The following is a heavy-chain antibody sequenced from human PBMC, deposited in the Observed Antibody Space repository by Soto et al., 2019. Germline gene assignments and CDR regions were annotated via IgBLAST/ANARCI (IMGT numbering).Heavy chain of an antibody. V-gene: IGHV3-23*01. CDR3: ARCTVDTIVTSGWCHYLDP. Sequence: EVQLLDSGGGLVQPGGPLRLSCAASGLPFSSPARGWVCQAPGKGREWVSAVSGIGGTTYSADSVRARFTISRDNSKNTLYLQMNSLRAEDTAIYFCARCTVDTIVTSGWCHYLDPWGQGTLVTVSS. CDR1: GLPFSSPA. J-gene: IGHJ5*02. CDR2: VSGIGGTT. D-gene: IGHD6-19*01.